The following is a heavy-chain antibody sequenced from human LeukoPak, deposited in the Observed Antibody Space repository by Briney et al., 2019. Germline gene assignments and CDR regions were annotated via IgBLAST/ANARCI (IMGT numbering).Heavy chain of an antibody. J-gene: IGHJ3*02. Sequence: GGSLRLSCAASGFTFNTYTMNWVRQAPGKGLEWVSYISGSSGIIDYADSVRGRFTISRDNAKNSLYLQMNSLRVEDTAVYYCAKDLGLNNGGAFDIWGQGTMVIVSS. CDR3: AKDLGLNNGGAFDI. D-gene: IGHD1/OR15-1a*01. CDR1: GFTFNTYT. CDR2: ISGSSGII. V-gene: IGHV3-48*01.